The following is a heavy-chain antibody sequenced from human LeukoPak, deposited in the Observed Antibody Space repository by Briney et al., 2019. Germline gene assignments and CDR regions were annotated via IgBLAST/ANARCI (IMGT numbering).Heavy chain of an antibody. CDR3: ARAQLEYCSTTSCYVFDS. J-gene: IGHJ4*02. CDR2: ISFDGNEK. V-gene: IGHV3-30*04. CDR1: GFTFGNHA. D-gene: IGHD2-2*01. Sequence: PGRSLRLSCTASGFTFGNHAMSWVRQAPGKGLEWVAVISFDGNEKYYADSVKGRFTISTDIFKNTLYLEMNSLRADDTAMYYCARAQLEYCSTTSCYVFDSWGQGTLVTVSS.